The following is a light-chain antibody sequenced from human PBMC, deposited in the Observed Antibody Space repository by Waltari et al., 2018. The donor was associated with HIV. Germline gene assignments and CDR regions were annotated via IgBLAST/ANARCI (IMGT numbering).Light chain of an antibody. CDR3: NSRDSSGNHVV. CDR2: GKN. V-gene: IGLV3-19*01. J-gene: IGLJ2*01. CDR1: SLRSYY. Sequence: SSELTQDPAVSVALGQTVRITCQGDSLRSYYASWYQQKPGQAPVLVIYGKNNRPSGIADRFPGSSSGNTASLTITGDQAEDEADYYCNSRDSSGNHVVFGGGTKLTVL.